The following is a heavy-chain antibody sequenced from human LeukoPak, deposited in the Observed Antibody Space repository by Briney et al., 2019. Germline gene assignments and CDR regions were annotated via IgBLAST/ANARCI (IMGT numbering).Heavy chain of an antibody. V-gene: IGHV3-33*06. J-gene: IGHJ4*02. Sequence: GGSLRLSCEASGFIFSNYGMHWVRQAPGKGLEWLALMWYDGQTKFYADSVKGRFTISRDNSGNTLFLHMTSLRVEDTAIYYCAKEWGRIAVAGGPGYWGQGALVTVSS. CDR2: MWYDGQTK. CDR3: AKEWGRIAVAGGPGY. D-gene: IGHD6-19*01. CDR1: GFIFSNYG.